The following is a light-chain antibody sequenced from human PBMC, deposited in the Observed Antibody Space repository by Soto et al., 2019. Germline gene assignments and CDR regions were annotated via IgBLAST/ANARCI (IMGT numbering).Light chain of an antibody. Sequence: DIQMTPSASTLSASVGDRVTIPCRASQSISSWLAWYQQKPGKAPELLIYAASTLQSGVPSRFSGSGSGTDFTLTISCLQSEDFATYYCQQYYSFPITFGQGTRLEIK. J-gene: IGKJ5*01. V-gene: IGKV1-5*01. CDR2: AAS. CDR3: QQYYSFPIT. CDR1: QSISSW.